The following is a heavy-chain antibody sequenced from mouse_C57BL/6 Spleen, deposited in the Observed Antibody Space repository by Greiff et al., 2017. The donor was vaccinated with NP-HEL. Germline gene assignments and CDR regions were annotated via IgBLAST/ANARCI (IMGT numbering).Heavy chain of an antibody. Sequence: QVQLQQSGPELVKPGASVKISCKASGYTFTDYYINWVKQRPGQGLEWIGWIFPGSGSTYYNEKFKGKATLTSDKSSSQAYLLPSSLTSEDSAVYFCASEYYGSSYAMDYWGQGTSVTVSS. J-gene: IGHJ4*01. CDR1: GYTFTDYY. V-gene: IGHV1-75*01. CDR2: IFPGSGST. D-gene: IGHD1-1*01. CDR3: ASEYYGSSYAMDY.